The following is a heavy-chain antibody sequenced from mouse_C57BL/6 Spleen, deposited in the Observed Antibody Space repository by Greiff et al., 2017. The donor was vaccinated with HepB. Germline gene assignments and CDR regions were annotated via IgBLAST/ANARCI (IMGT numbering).Heavy chain of an antibody. CDR3: EREVDDGYYVLAY. Sequence: EVQLQQSGPELVKPGASVKISCKASGYTFTDYYMNWVKQSPGQGLEWIGDINPNNGGTSYNQKFKGKATLTVDKSSSTAYMELRSLTSEDSAVYYCEREVDDGYYVLAYWGQGTTLTVSS. V-gene: IGHV1-26*01. CDR2: INPNNGGT. J-gene: IGHJ2*01. D-gene: IGHD2-3*01. CDR1: GYTFTDYY.